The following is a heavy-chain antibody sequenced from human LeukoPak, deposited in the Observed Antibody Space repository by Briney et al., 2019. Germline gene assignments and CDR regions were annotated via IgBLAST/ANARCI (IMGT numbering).Heavy chain of an antibody. CDR3: SRIKYGGNSGYHFDY. D-gene: IGHD4-23*01. Sequence: GGSLRLSCSASGFNFNYFPMSSLGQAPGKRLEGVSTIGDSGSGGSYAVSVRGRFTLSRDNSTNIVYLQMHSLRVDDSAVYYCSRIKYGGNSGYHFDYWGQGTLVTVSS. CDR1: GFNFNYFP. V-gene: IGHV3-23*01. CDR2: IGDSGSGG. J-gene: IGHJ4*02.